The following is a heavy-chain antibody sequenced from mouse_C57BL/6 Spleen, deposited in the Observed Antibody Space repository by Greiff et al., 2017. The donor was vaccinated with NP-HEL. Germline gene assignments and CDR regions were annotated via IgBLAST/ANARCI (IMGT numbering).Heavy chain of an antibody. CDR2: ISSGSSTI. CDR3: ARPGYGSSYWYFDV. J-gene: IGHJ1*03. V-gene: IGHV5-17*01. D-gene: IGHD1-1*01. Sequence: DVMLVESGGGLVKPGGSLKLSCAASGFTFSDYGMHWVRQAPEKGLEWVAYISSGSSTIYYADKVKGRFTISRDNAKTTLFLQMTSLRSEDTAMYYCARPGYGSSYWYFDVWGTGTTVTVSS. CDR1: GFTFSDYG.